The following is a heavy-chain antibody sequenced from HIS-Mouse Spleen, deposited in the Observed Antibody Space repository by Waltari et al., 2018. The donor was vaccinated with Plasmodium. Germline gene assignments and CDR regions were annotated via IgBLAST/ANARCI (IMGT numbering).Heavy chain of an antibody. CDR1: GFTFSSYG. J-gene: IGHJ4*02. D-gene: IGHD6-13*01. V-gene: IGHV3-30*18. CDR3: AQDRRSSSWYVDY. Sequence: QVQLVESGGGVVQPGRSLRLSCAAPGFTFSSYGMHWVRQAPGKVVEWVAVIPYDGSNKYYAECAKCRITISRDNSKNTLYLKMNSLRAEDTAVYYCAQDRRSSSWYVDYWGQGTLVTVSS. CDR2: IPYDGSNK.